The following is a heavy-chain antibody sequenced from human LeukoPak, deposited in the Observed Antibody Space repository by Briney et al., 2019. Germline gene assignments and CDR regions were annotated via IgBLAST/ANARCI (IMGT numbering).Heavy chain of an antibody. J-gene: IGHJ4*02. CDR2: ISSSGGTI. CDR3: ASGLNTVTVPFDY. Sequence: GGSLRLSCAASGFTVTTQYMTWIRQAPGKGLEWISYISSSGGTIYYADSVKGRFTISRDNAKNSLYLQMNSLRAEDTAVHYCASGLNTVTVPFDYWGQGILVTVSS. V-gene: IGHV3-11*01. CDR1: GFTVTTQY. D-gene: IGHD4-17*01.